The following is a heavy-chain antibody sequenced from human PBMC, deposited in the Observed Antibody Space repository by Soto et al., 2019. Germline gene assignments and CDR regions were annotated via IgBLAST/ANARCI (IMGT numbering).Heavy chain of an antibody. D-gene: IGHD3-10*01. CDR2: IIPIFGTA. CDR1: GGTFSSYA. J-gene: IGHJ6*02. CDR3: ARGKGRFGESPPRHYYRMDV. V-gene: IGHV1-69*06. Sequence: SVKVSCKASGGTFSSYAISWVRQAPGQGLEWMGGIIPIFGTANYAQKFQGRVTITADKSTSTAYMELSSLRSEDTAVYYCARGKGRFGESPPRHYYRMDVWGQGTTVTVSS.